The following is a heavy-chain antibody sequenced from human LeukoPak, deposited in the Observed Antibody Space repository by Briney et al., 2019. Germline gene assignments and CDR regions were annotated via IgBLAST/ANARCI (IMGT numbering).Heavy chain of an antibody. D-gene: IGHD3-22*01. Sequence: GGPLRLSCAASGFTFSSYSMNWVRQAPGKGLEWVSGISWNSGSIGYADSVKGRFTISRDNAKNSLYLQMNSLRAEDTALYYCAKGNYYDSSGYYHEADAFDIWGQGTMITVSS. CDR2: ISWNSGSI. CDR3: AKGNYYDSSGYYHEADAFDI. V-gene: IGHV3-9*01. CDR1: GFTFSSYS. J-gene: IGHJ3*02.